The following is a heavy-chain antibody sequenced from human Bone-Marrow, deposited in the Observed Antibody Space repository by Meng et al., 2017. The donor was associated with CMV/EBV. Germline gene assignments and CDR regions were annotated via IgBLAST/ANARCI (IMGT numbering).Heavy chain of an antibody. Sequence: ASVKVSCKASGYSFINNGISWVRQAPGQGLEWMGWISVYHNKANYAQEFQGRVILTTDTSTSTAYMELSSLRSEDTAVYYCARDNRVDHPVLEWFFVWGQGTLVTVSS. V-gene: IGHV1-18*01. CDR1: GYSFINNG. CDR3: ARDNRVDHPVLEWFFV. D-gene: IGHD3-3*01. J-gene: IGHJ1*01. CDR2: ISVYHNKA.